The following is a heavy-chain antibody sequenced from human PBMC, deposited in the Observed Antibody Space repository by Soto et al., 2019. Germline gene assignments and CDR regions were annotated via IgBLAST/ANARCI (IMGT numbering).Heavy chain of an antibody. CDR1: CGSISSYY. D-gene: IGHD1-1*01. Sequence: SETLSLTCTFACGSISSYYWSWIRHPAGEGLERIGRSYTSGSTNYNHSLKSRVTMSVDTSKNQFSLKLSSVTAADTAVYYCAKFLRTSLGMDVWGQGTTVTVSS. CDR3: AKFLRTSLGMDV. CDR2: SYTSGST. J-gene: IGHJ6*02. V-gene: IGHV4-4*07.